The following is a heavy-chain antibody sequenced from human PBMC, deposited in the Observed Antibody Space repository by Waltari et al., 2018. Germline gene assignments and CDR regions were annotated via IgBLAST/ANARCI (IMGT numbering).Heavy chain of an antibody. CDR3: ARRGHYGSVSFAFDI. V-gene: IGHV1-69*12. J-gene: IGHJ3*02. CDR1: GGTFSSYA. CDR2: ITPTFGTA. Sequence: QVQLVQSGAEVKKPGSSVKVSCKASGGTFSSYAISWVRQAPGQGCEWMGGITPTFGTANYAQKLQGRVTITADESTSTAYMELSSLRSEDTAVYYCARRGHYGSVSFAFDIWGQGTMVTVSS. D-gene: IGHD3-10*01.